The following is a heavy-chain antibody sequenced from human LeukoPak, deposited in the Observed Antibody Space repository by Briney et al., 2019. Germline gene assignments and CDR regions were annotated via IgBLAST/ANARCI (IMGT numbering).Heavy chain of an antibody. CDR2: IRYDGSNK. D-gene: IGHD2-2*01. CDR3: AKSLYCSSTSCPPADYYYYYMDV. V-gene: IGHV3-30*02. CDR1: GFTFSSYG. J-gene: IGHJ6*03. Sequence: GGSLRLSCAESGFTFSSYGMHWVRQAPGKGLEWVAFIRYDGSNKYYADSVKGRFTISRDNSKNTLYLQMNSLRAEDTAVYYCAKSLYCSSTSCPPADYYYYYMDVWGKGTTVTVSS.